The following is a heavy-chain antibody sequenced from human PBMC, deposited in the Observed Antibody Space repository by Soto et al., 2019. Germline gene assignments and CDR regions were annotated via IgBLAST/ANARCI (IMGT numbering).Heavy chain of an antibody. V-gene: IGHV3-23*01. D-gene: IGHD4-4*01. Sequence: GGSLRLSCAASGFTFSSYAMSWVRQAPGKGLEWVSGISGSGGSAYYTDSVKGRFTISRDNSKNTLYLQMNSLRAEDTALCYCARGDDYSNYKGSYWGQGTLVTVSS. J-gene: IGHJ4*02. CDR2: ISGSGGSA. CDR3: ARGDDYSNYKGSY. CDR1: GFTFSSYA.